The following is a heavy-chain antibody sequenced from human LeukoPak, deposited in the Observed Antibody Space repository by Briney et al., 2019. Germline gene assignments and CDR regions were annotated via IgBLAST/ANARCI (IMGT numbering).Heavy chain of an antibody. D-gene: IGHD3-22*01. CDR2: IYYSGST. CDR3: ARRFDSTLSQYYYMDV. J-gene: IGHJ6*03. Sequence: PSETLSLTCTVSGGSISSYYWSWIRQPPGEGLGWSGYIYYSGSTNYNPSLKSRVTISVDTSKNQFSLKLSSVTAADTAVSYRARRFDSTLSQYYYMDVWGKGTTVTVSS. CDR1: GGSISSYY. V-gene: IGHV4-59*08.